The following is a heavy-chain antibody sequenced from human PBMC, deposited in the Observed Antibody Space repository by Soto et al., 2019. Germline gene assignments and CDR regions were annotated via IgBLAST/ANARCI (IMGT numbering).Heavy chain of an antibody. CDR1: GFTFSSYA. V-gene: IGHV3-23*01. CDR2: ISGSGGST. J-gene: IGHJ4*02. D-gene: IGHD2-2*01. CDR3: AKAPHCSSTSCYFDY. Sequence: PGGSLRLSCAASGFTFSSYAMSWVRQAPGKGLEWVSAISGSGGSTYYADSVKGRFTISRDNSKNTLYLQMNSLRAEDTAVYYCAKAPHCSSTSCYFDYWGQGTLVTVSS.